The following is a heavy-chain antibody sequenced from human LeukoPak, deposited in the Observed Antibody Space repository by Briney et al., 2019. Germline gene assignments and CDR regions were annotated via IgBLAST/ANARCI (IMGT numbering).Heavy chain of an antibody. CDR1: GFTFSSYA. CDR2: ISYDGSNK. D-gene: IGHD2-8*01. J-gene: IGHJ4*02. V-gene: IGHV3-30*04. CDR3: AREQVRMGWSFDY. Sequence: GGSLRLSCAASGFTFSSYAMHWVRQAPGKGLEWVAVISYDGSNKYYADSVKGRFTISRDNSKNTLYLQMHSLRAEDTAVYYCAREQVRMGWSFDYWGQGTLVTVSS.